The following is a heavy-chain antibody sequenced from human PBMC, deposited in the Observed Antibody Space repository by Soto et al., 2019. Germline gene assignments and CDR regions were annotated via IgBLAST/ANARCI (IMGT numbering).Heavy chain of an antibody. CDR2: ISYDGSNK. CDR1: GVTFSSHG. V-gene: IGHV3-30*18. CDR3: ANLRPSYGGNDAFDI. D-gene: IGHD4-17*01. Sequence: GGSLRLSCAASGVTFSSHGMHWVRQAPGKGLEWVAVISYDGSNKYYADSVKGRFTMSRDNSKNTLYLQMSSLRAEDTAVYYCANLRPSYGGNDAFDIWSQGTMVTVSS. J-gene: IGHJ3*02.